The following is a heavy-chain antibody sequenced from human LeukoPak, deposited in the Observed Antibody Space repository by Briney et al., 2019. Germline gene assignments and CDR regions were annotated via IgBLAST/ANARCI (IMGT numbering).Heavy chain of an antibody. CDR3: ATVGYSYGGYYYYYYMDV. J-gene: IGHJ6*03. D-gene: IGHD5-18*01. Sequence: GGSLRLSCAASGFTFSSYGMHWVRQAPGKGLEWVAVIWYDGSNKYYADSVKGRFTISRDNYKNTLYLQMNSLRAEDTAVYYCATVGYSYGGYYYYYYMDVWGKGTTVTVSS. CDR1: GFTFSSYG. CDR2: IWYDGSNK. V-gene: IGHV3-33*01.